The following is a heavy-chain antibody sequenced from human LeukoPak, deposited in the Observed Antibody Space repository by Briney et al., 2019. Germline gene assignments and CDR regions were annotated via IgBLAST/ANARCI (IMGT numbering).Heavy chain of an antibody. D-gene: IGHD5-24*01. CDR2: IYTSGST. Sequence: SETLSLTCTVSGGSINSGYYYWSWIRQPAGKGLEWIGRIYTSGSTNYNPSLKSRVTISVDTSKNQFSLKLSSVTAADTAVYYCARNRDGYNSFDYWGQGTLVTVSS. CDR1: GGSINSGYYY. J-gene: IGHJ4*02. V-gene: IGHV4-61*02. CDR3: ARNRDGYNSFDY.